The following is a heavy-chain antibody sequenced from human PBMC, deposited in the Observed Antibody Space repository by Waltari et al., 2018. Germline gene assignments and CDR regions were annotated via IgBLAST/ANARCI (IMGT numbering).Heavy chain of an antibody. CDR3: ARGDMVHDEGPLDV. CDR2: IYHSGST. J-gene: IGHJ6*02. V-gene: IGHV4-59*08. D-gene: IGHD3-10*01. Sequence: QVQLQESGPGLVKPSETLSLTCTVSGGSISSHYWSWIRQPPGKGLEWIGSIYHSGSTYYNPSLKSRVTISVDTSKNQFSLKLSSVTAADTAVYYCARGDMVHDEGPLDVWGQGTTVTVSS. CDR1: GGSISSHY.